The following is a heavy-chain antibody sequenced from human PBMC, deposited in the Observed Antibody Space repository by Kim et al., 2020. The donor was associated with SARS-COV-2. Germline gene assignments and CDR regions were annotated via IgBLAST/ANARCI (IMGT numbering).Heavy chain of an antibody. CDR3: AREGPPSGWDPIDY. D-gene: IGHD6-19*01. J-gene: IGHJ4*02. Sequence: SETLSLTCTVSGGSISSGGYYWSWIRQHPGKGLEWIGYIYYSGSTYYNPSLKSRVTISVDTSKNQFSLKLSSVTAADTAVYYCAREGPPSGWDPIDYWGQGTLVTVSS. V-gene: IGHV4-31*03. CDR2: IYYSGST. CDR1: GGSISSGGYY.